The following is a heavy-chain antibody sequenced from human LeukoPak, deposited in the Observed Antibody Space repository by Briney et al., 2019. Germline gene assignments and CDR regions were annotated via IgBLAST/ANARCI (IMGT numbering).Heavy chain of an antibody. CDR1: GFTFSDYY. Sequence: GGSLRLSCAASGFTFSDYYMSWIRQAPGKGLEWVSYISSSCSTIYYADSVKGRFTISRDNAKNSLYLQMNSLRAEDTAVYYCASLGPYYDFWSGPRDYWGQGTLVTVSS. V-gene: IGHV3-11*01. CDR2: ISSSCSTI. CDR3: ASLGPYYDFWSGPRDY. D-gene: IGHD3-3*01. J-gene: IGHJ4*02.